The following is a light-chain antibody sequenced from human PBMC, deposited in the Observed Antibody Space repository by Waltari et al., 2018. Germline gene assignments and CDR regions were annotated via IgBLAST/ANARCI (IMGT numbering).Light chain of an antibody. CDR3: QKYVSLPAT. CDR2: AAS. V-gene: IGKV3-20*01. J-gene: IGKJ1*01. CDR1: QSVSKY. Sequence: EIVLTQSPGTLSLSPGERATLSCRASQSVSKYLAWYQQKPGQDPKLLIYAASSRAPGLPDRFSGSGSGTDFSLTISRLEPEDFAVYYCQKYVSLPATFGQGTKVEI.